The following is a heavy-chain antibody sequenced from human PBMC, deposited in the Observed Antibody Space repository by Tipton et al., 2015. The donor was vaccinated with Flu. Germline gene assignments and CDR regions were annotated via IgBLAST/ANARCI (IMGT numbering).Heavy chain of an antibody. Sequence: TLSLTCTVSGGSFSNYYWNWIRQPPGKGLEWIGYIFYTGDTSYNPSLKSRVTISTETSKNQFSLKPTSVTAADTAVYYCATLQAPPGPPSWGQGTLVTVSS. D-gene: IGHD6-13*01. CDR1: GGSFSNYY. CDR2: IFYTGDT. CDR3: ATLQAPPGPPS. J-gene: IGHJ5*02. V-gene: IGHV4-59*12.